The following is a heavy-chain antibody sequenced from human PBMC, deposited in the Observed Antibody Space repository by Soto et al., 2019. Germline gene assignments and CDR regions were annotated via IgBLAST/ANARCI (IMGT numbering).Heavy chain of an antibody. D-gene: IGHD3-16*02. CDR2: IYWDDDK. J-gene: IGHJ3*01. CDR1: GFSLTTNGVG. V-gene: IGHV2-5*02. CDR3: AHRNIVTSGPDAFDV. Sequence: QITLEESGPTLVKPTQTLTLTCTVSGFSLTTNGVGVAWIRQPPGQALECLALIYWDDDKRYNPSLQSRLTITRDTSKSQVVLTVTNVDLVDTATYYCAHRNIVTSGPDAFDVWCQGTMVSVSS.